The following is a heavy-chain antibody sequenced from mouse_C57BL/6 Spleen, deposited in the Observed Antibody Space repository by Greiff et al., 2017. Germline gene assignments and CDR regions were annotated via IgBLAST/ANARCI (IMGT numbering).Heavy chain of an antibody. J-gene: IGHJ2*01. V-gene: IGHV1-81*01. CDR1: GYTFTSYG. Sequence: QVQLQQSGAELARPGASVKLSCKASGYTFTSYGISWVKQRTGQGLEWIGEIYPRSGNTYYNEKFKGKATLTADKSSSTAYMELRSLTSEDSAVYFCARTDYYGSRENYFDYWGQGTTLTVSS. CDR2: IYPRSGNT. D-gene: IGHD1-1*01. CDR3: ARTDYYGSRENYFDY.